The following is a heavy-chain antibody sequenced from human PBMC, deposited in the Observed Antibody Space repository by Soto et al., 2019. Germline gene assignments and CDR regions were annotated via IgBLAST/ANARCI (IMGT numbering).Heavy chain of an antibody. CDR1: GYTFTGYY. D-gene: IGHD2-15*01. J-gene: IGHJ5*02. CDR2: INPNSGGT. V-gene: IGHV1-2*04. CDR3: ARASVVVVAATPAGWFDP. Sequence: ASVKVSCKASGYTFTGYYMHWVRQAPGQGLEWMGWINPNSGGTNYAQKFQGWVTMTRDTSISTAYMELSRLRSDDTAVYYCARASVVVVAATPAGWFDPWGQGTLVTVSS.